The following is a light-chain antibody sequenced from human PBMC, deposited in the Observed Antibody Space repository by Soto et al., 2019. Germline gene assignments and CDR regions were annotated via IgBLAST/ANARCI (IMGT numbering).Light chain of an antibody. V-gene: IGLV2-8*01. CDR2: EVT. CDR1: SSDVGGYNY. CDR3: YSYAGTNRV. J-gene: IGLJ1*01. Sequence: QSALTQPPSASGSPGQSVTISCTGTSSDVGGYNYVSWYQQHPGKAPKLIIYEVTKRPSGVPDRFSGSKSGNTASLTVSGLLAEDEADYYCYSYAGTNRVVRTGTKLTVL.